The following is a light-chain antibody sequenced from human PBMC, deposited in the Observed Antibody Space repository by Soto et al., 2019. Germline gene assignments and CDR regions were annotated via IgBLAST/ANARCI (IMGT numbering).Light chain of an antibody. J-gene: IGKJ1*01. Sequence: DIVITQSPATLSVSPGGRATLSCRASQSISGNLAWYQQKPGQAPRLLIYGASTRAAGFPARFSGSGSGTDFTLTISSLQSEDFAVYYCQQYDNWPRTFGQGTKVDIK. CDR3: QQYDNWPRT. V-gene: IGKV3-15*01. CDR1: QSISGN. CDR2: GAS.